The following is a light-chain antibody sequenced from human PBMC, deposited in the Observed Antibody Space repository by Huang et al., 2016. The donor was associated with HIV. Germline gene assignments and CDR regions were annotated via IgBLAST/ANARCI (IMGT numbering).Light chain of an antibody. J-gene: IGKJ4*01. CDR2: GAS. Sequence: EIVMTQSPATLSVSPGERATLYCRASQSVSTNLAWYQRRPGQTPRLLIYGASTRATKVPARFSGSGSGTEFTLTITSLQSEDFAVYYCQQYNYFLTFGGGTKAEIK. CDR1: QSVSTN. CDR3: QQYNYFLT. V-gene: IGKV3-15*01.